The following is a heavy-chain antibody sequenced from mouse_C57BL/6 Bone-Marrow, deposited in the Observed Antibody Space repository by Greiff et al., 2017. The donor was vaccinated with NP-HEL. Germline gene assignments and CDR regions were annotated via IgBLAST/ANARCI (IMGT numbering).Heavy chain of an antibody. Sequence: VQLQQSGAELVRPGASVKLSCTASGFNIKDDYMHWVKQRPEQGLEWIGWIDPENGDTEYASKFQGKATITADTSSNTAYLQLSSLTSEDTAVYDCTTSDDPYWGQGTLVTVSA. CDR1: GFNIKDDY. J-gene: IGHJ3*01. CDR2: IDPENGDT. V-gene: IGHV14-4*01. CDR3: TTSDDPY. D-gene: IGHD2-3*01.